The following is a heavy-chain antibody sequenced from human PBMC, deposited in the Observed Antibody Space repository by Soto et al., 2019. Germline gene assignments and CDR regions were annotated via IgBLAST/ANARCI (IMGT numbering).Heavy chain of an antibody. V-gene: IGHV3-33*01. CDR1: GFTFNNYG. D-gene: IGHD6-13*01. CDR3: ARRQIPPPTRGAANARGGMDV. J-gene: IGHJ6*02. Sequence: QVQLVESGGGVVQPGRSLRLSCAASGFTFNNYGMHWVRQAPGKGLEWLAVIWNDGRNNYYPNSVKGRFTISRYNSKNPRYLQMSSLRAEDTAVYYCARRQIPPPTRGAANARGGMDVWGQGTTVTVSS. CDR2: IWNDGRNN.